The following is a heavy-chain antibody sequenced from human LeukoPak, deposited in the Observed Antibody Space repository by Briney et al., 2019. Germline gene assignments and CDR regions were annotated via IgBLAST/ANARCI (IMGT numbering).Heavy chain of an antibody. J-gene: IGHJ4*02. D-gene: IGHD5-24*01. CDR1: GGSLSSYY. Sequence: SETLSLTCTVSGGSLSSYYWSWIRQPAGKGLEWIGRIYTSGSTNYNPSLKSRVTISLDTSKNQFSLKLSSVTAADTAVYYCARTVRDGYNMGYYFDYWGQGTLVTVSS. CDR3: ARTVRDGYNMGYYFDY. CDR2: IYTSGST. V-gene: IGHV4-4*07.